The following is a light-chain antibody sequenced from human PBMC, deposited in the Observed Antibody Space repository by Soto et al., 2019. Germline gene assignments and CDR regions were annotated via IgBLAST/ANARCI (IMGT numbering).Light chain of an antibody. CDR1: SSDIGGYNY. CDR2: DVS. J-gene: IGLJ1*01. CDR3: SSKTSSRTPFV. Sequence: QSALTQPASMSGSPGQSVTISCAGTSSDIGGYNYVSWYQHHPGTAPKLIIYDVSSRPSGVSHRFSASKSGNTASLTISGLQAEDEADYYCSSKTSSRTPFVFGTGTKVTVL. V-gene: IGLV2-14*01.